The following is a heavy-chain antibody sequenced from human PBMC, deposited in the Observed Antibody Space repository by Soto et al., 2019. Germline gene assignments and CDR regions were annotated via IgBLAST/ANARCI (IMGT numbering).Heavy chain of an antibody. J-gene: IGHJ6*02. D-gene: IGHD1-26*01. Sequence: QVQLQQWGAGLLKPSETLSLTCAVSGGSLSDYYWPWIRQSPGKGLEWIGEIHPSGSTNYNPSLKRRVTITLDTAKNQVALELNSLAAADTGGYYRAGGRDALKLGNVWGHGAKGTLSS. CDR1: GGSLSDYY. CDR2: IHPSGST. V-gene: IGHV4-34*01. CDR3: AGGRDALKLGNV.